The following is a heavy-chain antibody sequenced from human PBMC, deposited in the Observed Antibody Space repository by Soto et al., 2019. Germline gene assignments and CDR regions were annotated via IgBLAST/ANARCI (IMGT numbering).Heavy chain of an antibody. CDR3: ARSSTSANYFDY. CDR1: GGSISSGGYY. V-gene: IGHV4-31*03. D-gene: IGHD2-2*01. Sequence: QVQLQESGPGLVKPSQTLSLTCTVSGGSISSGGYYWSWIRQHPGKGLEWIGYIYYSGSTYYNPSLKSRVTISVDTSKNQFSLKLTSVAAADTAVYYCARSSTSANYFDYWGQGTLVTVSS. J-gene: IGHJ4*02. CDR2: IYYSGST.